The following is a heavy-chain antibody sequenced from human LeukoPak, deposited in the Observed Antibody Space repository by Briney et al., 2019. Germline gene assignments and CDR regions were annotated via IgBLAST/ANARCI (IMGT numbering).Heavy chain of an antibody. D-gene: IGHD2-15*01. V-gene: IGHV1-3*01. CDR3: ARDLGYCTGGTCYPNWFDP. CDR2: INAGNDNI. J-gene: IGHJ5*02. Sequence: VASVKVSCKASGYTFTSYAMHWVRQAPGQRLEWMGWINAGNDNIKYSQKFQGRVTITRDTSASTAYMELSSLRSEDTAVYYCARDLGYCTGGTCYPNWFDPWGQGTLVTVSS. CDR1: GYTFTSYA.